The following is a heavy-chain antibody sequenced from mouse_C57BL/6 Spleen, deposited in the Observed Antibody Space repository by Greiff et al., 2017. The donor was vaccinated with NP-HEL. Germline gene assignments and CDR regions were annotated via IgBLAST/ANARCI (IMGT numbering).Heavy chain of an antibody. CDR2: IYPGDGDT. CDR3: ARKVHYGSSSYAMDY. CDR1: GYAFSSSW. J-gene: IGHJ4*01. Sequence: QVHVKQSGPELVKPGASVKISCKASGYAFSSSWMNWVKQRPGKGLEWIGRIYPGDGDTNYNGKFKGKATLTADKSSSTAYMQLSSLTSEDSAVYFCARKVHYGSSSYAMDYWGQGTSVTVSS. V-gene: IGHV1-82*01. D-gene: IGHD1-1*01.